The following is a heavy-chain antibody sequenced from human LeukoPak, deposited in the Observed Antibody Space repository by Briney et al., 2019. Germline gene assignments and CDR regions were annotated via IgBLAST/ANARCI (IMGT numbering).Heavy chain of an antibody. CDR1: GNYW. J-gene: IGHJ5*02. CDR2: INSDGSWT. D-gene: IGHD6-19*01. Sequence: PGGSLRLSCAASGNYWTHWVRQVPGKGLVWVSHINSDGSWTSYADSVKGRFTISRDNAKNTLYLQMNSLRAEDTAVYYCARALAVAGTGGFDPWGQGTLVTVSS. CDR3: ARALAVAGTGGFDP. V-gene: IGHV3-74*01.